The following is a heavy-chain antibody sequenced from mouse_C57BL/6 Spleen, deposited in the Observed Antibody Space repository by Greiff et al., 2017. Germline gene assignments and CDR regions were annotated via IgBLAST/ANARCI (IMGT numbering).Heavy chain of an antibody. CDR2: INPYNGGT. CDR3: ARSRGSSYESDY. CDR1: GYTFTDYY. J-gene: IGHJ2*01. D-gene: IGHD1-1*01. Sequence: VQLQQSGPVLVKPGASVKMSCKASGYTFTDYYMNWVKQSHGKSLEWIGVINPYNGGTSYNQKFKGKATLTVDKSSSTAYMELNSLTSEDSAVYYCARSRGSSYESDYWGQGTTLTVSS. V-gene: IGHV1-19*01.